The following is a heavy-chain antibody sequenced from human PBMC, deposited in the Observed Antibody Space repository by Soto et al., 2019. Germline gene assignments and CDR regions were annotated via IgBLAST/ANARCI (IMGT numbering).Heavy chain of an antibody. CDR1: GFTFSSYS. V-gene: IGHV3-21*01. CDR3: ARDFMVLWFGELGAFDI. CDR2: ISSSSSYI. D-gene: IGHD3-10*01. Sequence: GGSLRLSCAASGFTFSSYSMNWVRQAPGKGLEWVSSISSSSSYIYYADSVKGRFTISRDNAKNSLYLQMNSLRAEDTAVYYCARDFMVLWFGELGAFDIWGQGTMVTVSS. J-gene: IGHJ3*02.